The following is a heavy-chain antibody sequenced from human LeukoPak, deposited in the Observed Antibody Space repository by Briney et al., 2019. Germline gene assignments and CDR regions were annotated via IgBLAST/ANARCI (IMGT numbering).Heavy chain of an antibody. J-gene: IGHJ6*02. CDR1: GGSISSYY. CDR2: IYYSGST. V-gene: IGHV4-59*01. D-gene: IGHD2-8*01. Sequence: SETLSLTCTVSGGSISSYYWSWIREPPGKGLEWIGYIYYSGSTNYNPSLKRRVTISVDTSKKQFSLILSPLTAADTAVYYWARTNGYYYYYGMDVCGQGTKVTVSS. CDR3: ARTNGYYYYYGMDV.